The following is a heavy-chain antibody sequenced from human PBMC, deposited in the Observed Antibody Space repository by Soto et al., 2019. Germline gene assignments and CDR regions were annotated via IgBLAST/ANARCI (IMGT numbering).Heavy chain of an antibody. CDR2: IKQDGSEK. J-gene: IGHJ6*03. V-gene: IGHV3-7*01. CDR3: ARHSNYYGSGSYPYYYYYMDV. Sequence: GGSLRLSCAASGFSFSSYLMSWVRQAPGKGLEGVANIKQDGSEKYYVDSVKGRFTISRDNAKNSLYLQMNSLRAEDTAVYYCARHSNYYGSGSYPYYYYYMDVWGKGTTVTVSS. D-gene: IGHD3-10*01. CDR1: GFSFSSYL.